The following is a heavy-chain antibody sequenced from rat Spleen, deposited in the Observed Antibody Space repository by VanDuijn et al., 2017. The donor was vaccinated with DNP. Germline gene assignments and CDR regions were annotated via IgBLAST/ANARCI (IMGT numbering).Heavy chain of an antibody. V-gene: IGHV3-1*01. CDR3: ARWRIGPHYFDY. Sequence: EVQLQESGPGLVKPSQSLSLTCSVTGSSITSNYWGWIREFPGNKMQYIGHISYSGTTNYNPSLKSRISITRDTSKNQFFLHLHSVTTEDTATFYCARWRIGPHYFDYWGQGVMVTVSS. D-gene: IGHD1-11*01. J-gene: IGHJ2*01. CDR1: GSSITSNY. CDR2: ISYSGTT.